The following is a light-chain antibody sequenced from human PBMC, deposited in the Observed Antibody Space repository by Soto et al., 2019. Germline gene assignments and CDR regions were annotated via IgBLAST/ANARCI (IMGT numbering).Light chain of an antibody. CDR3: QQYHIYSGT. J-gene: IGKJ1*01. V-gene: IGKV1-5*01. CDR2: DAS. Sequence: DIPITQSPSPLCASVGDRVTITWWASQSINNWLAWYQQKVGEAPKLLIYDASNLESGVPSRFSGSGSGTEFTLTISSLQPDDFATYYCQQYHIYSGTFGQGTKV. CDR1: QSINNW.